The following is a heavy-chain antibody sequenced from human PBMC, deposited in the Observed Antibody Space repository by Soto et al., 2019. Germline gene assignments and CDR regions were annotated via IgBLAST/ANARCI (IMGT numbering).Heavy chain of an antibody. J-gene: IGHJ6*02. CDR3: ARNKGYCSSISCYGMDV. V-gene: IGHV5-51*01. D-gene: IGHD2-2*01. CDR2: IYPGDSDT. CDR1: GYSFSSYW. Sequence: GESLKISCKGSGYSFSSYWIVWVRQMPGKGLEWMGTIYPGDSDTRYSPSFQGQVTISADKSISTTYLQWNSLKASDTAMYFCARNKGYCSSISCYGMDVWGQGAAVTVSS.